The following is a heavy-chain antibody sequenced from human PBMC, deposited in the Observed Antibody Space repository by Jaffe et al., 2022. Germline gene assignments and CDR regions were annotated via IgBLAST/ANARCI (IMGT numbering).Heavy chain of an antibody. J-gene: IGHJ6*03. CDR3: ARTHYYKYYMDV. Sequence: EVQLVENGGGLIQPGGSLRLSCAASGFTVSSSYMSWVRQAPGKGLEWVSVIYSGGSTYYADSVKGRFTISRDNSKNTVYLQMNSLRADDTAVYYCARTHYYKYYMDVWGKGTTVIVSS. CDR1: GFTVSSSY. V-gene: IGHV3-53*02. CDR2: IYSGGST.